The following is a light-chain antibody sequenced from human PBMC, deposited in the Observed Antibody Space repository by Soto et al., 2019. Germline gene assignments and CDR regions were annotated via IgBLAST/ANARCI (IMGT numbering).Light chain of an antibody. CDR3: MQRIEFPYT. V-gene: IGKV2-40*01. CDR1: QSLLDSDDGNTY. Sequence: DILMTQTPLSLPVTPGEPASISCRSSQSLLDSDDGNTYFDWYLQIPGQSPQILIYTLSSRASGVPDRFSGSGSGTDFTLNISRVEAEDVGVYYCMQRIEFPYTFGQGTKLEIK. CDR2: TLS. J-gene: IGKJ2*01.